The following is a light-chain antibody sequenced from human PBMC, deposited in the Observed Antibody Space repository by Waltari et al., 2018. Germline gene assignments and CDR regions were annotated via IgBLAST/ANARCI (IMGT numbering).Light chain of an antibody. V-gene: IGLV1-40*01. J-gene: IGLJ2*01. CDR3: QSYDSSLRGSL. Sequence: QSGLTQPPSVSGAPGQRVTIPSTGSSPNIGACSDLHWYQVLPGTAPKILIYGNNHRPSGVADRCSGSKSGTSASLAITGLQAEDEADYYCQSYDSSLRGSLFGGGTKLTVL. CDR2: GNN. CDR1: SPNIGACSD.